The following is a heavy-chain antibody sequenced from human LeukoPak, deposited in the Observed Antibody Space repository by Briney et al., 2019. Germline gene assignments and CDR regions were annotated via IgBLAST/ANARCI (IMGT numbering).Heavy chain of an antibody. CDR3: ARGPLRAARPFDY. V-gene: IGHV1-2*02. D-gene: IGHD6-6*01. J-gene: IGHJ4*02. Sequence: ASVKVSCKASGYTFTGYYMHWVRQAPGQGLEWMGWINPNSGGTNYAQKFQGRVTMTRGTSISTAYMELSRLRSDDTAVYYCARGPLRAARPFDYWGQGTLVTVSS. CDR1: GYTFTGYY. CDR2: INPNSGGT.